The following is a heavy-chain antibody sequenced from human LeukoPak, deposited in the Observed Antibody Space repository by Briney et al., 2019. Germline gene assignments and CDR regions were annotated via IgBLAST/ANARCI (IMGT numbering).Heavy chain of an antibody. CDR2: IYYSGST. CDR1: GGSISSSSYY. CDR3: SRGGAAPFDY. D-gene: IGHD6-6*01. V-gene: IGHV4-39*07. Sequence: SETLSLTCTVSGGSISSSSYYWGWIRQPPGKGLEWIGSIYYSGSTYYNPSLTSRVTISVDRSKNQFSLKVRSVTAADTAVYYCSRGGAAPFDYWGQGTLVTVSS. J-gene: IGHJ4*02.